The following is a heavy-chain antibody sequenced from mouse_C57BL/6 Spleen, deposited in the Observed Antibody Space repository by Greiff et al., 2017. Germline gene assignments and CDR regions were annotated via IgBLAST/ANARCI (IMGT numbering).Heavy chain of an antibody. CDR2: ISSGSSTL. D-gene: IGHD1-1*01. Sequence: EVQLVESGGGLVKPGGSLKLSCAASGFTFSDYGMHWVRQAPETGLEWVAYISSGSSTLYYAATVKGRFTISRDNAKNTLFLQMTSLRSEDTAMYYCARQYYGSSYYFDYWGKGTTLTVSS. CDR1: GFTFSDYG. J-gene: IGHJ2*01. V-gene: IGHV5-17*01. CDR3: ARQYYGSSYYFDY.